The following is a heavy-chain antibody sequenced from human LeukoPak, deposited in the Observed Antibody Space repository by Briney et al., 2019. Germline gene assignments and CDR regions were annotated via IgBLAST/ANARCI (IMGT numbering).Heavy chain of an antibody. D-gene: IGHD2-15*01. CDR2: ISGSGGST. CDR3: APKDDHDAFDI. V-gene: IGHV3-23*01. J-gene: IGHJ3*02. Sequence: GGSLRLSCAASGFTFSSYAMSWVRQAPGKGLEWVSAISGSGGSTYYADSVKGRFTISRDNSKNTLYLQMNSMRAEDTAVYSCAPKDDHDAFDIWGQGTMVTVSS. CDR1: GFTFSSYA.